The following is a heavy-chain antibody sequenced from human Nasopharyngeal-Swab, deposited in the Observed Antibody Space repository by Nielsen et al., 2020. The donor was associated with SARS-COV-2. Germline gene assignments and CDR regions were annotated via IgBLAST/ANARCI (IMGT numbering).Heavy chain of an antibody. CDR1: GFTFSSYA. CDR3: AKDPNNGELLPGWFDP. J-gene: IGHJ5*02. V-gene: IGHV3-9*01. D-gene: IGHD3-10*01. CDR2: ISWNSGSI. Sequence: SLKISCAASGFTFSSYAMHWVRQAPGKGLEWVSGISWNSGSIGYADSVKGRFTISRDNAKNSLYLQMNSLRAEDTALYYCAKDPNNGELLPGWFDPWGQGTLVTVSS.